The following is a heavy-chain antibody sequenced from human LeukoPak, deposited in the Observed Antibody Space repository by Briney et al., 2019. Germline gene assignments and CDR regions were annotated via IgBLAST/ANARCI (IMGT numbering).Heavy chain of an antibody. V-gene: IGHV3-30*02. J-gene: IGHJ4*02. CDR1: GFTFTIYG. CDR3: AKGSSSSVYYWTGIDY. D-gene: IGHD3-22*01. CDR2: IRYDGSNK. Sequence: GGSLRLSCAASGFTFTIYGMHWVRQAPGKGLEWVAFIRYDGSNKYYADSVKGRFTFSRDNSKNTLYLQMNSLIAEDTAGYYCAKGSSSSVYYWTGIDYWGQGTLVTVSS.